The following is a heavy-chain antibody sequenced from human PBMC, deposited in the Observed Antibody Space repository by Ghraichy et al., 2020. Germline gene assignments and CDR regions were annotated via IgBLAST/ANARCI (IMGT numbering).Heavy chain of an antibody. Sequence: SQTLSLTCAVYGGSFSGYYWSWIRQPPGKGLEWIGEINHSGSTNYNPSLKSRVTISVDTSKNQFSLKLSSVTAADTAVYYCARATGFGYYDSSGILSFDYWGQGTLVTVSS. J-gene: IGHJ4*02. V-gene: IGHV4-34*01. CDR3: ARATGFGYYDSSGILSFDY. CDR1: GGSFSGYY. D-gene: IGHD3-22*01. CDR2: INHSGST.